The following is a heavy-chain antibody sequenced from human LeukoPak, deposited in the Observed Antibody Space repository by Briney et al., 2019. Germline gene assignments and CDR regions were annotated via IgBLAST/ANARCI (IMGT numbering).Heavy chain of an antibody. CDR1: GGSISSSNW. CDR2: ISSSGSTI. Sequence: GTLSLTCAVSGGSISSSNWWSWVRQPPGKGLEWVSYISSSGSTIYYADSVKGRFTISRDNAKNSLYLQMNSLRAEDTAVYYCARGRDWLLFDYWGQGTLVTVSS. J-gene: IGHJ4*02. D-gene: IGHD3-9*01. CDR3: ARGRDWLLFDY. V-gene: IGHV3-11*01.